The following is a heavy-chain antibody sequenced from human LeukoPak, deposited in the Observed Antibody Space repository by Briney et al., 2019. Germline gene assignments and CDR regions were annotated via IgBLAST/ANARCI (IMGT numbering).Heavy chain of an antibody. J-gene: IGHJ4*02. CDR3: AKRGGNYGGNSSDY. Sequence: PGGSLRPSCAASGFTFSSYAMSWVRQAPGKGLEWVSAISGSGGSTYYADSVKGRFTISRDNSKNTLYLQMSSLRAEDMAVYYCAKRGGNYGGNSSDYWGQGTLVTVSS. CDR1: GFTFSSYA. D-gene: IGHD4-17*01. CDR2: ISGSGGST. V-gene: IGHV3-23*01.